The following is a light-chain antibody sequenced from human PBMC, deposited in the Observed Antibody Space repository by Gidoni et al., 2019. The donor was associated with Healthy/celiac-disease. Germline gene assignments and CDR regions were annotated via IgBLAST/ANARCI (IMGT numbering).Light chain of an antibody. CDR1: SSDVGGYNY. J-gene: IGLJ3*02. V-gene: IGLV2-14*03. CDR3: SSYTSSSTWV. Sequence: QSALTQPASVSGSPGQSITISCTGTSSDVGGYNYVSWYQLHPGKAPKLMIYDVSNRPSGVSNRFSGSKSGNTASLTISGLQAEDEADYSCSSYTSSSTWVFGGGTKLTVL. CDR2: DVS.